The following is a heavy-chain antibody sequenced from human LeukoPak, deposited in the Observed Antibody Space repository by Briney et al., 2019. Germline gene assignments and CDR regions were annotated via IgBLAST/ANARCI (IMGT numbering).Heavy chain of an antibody. D-gene: IGHD4-17*01. CDR1: GYTFTSYD. Sequence: ASVKVSCKASGYTFTSYDFNWVGQATGKGLEWVGWMNPNSGNTGYAQKFQGRVTMTRNTSISTAYMELSSLRSEDTAVYYCASLGTTEGDAFDIWGQGTMVTVSS. CDR2: MNPNSGNT. V-gene: IGHV1-8*01. CDR3: ASLGTTEGDAFDI. J-gene: IGHJ3*02.